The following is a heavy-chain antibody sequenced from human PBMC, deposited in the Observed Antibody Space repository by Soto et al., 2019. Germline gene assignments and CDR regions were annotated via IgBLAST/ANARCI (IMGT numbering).Heavy chain of an antibody. V-gene: IGHV3-30*18. Sequence: CVQVISYDGSNKYSPDTVKGRFTISRNNSKNTLYLQMNTQRAEDTAVYYYSKMVNSGTTDQYYYHSTDFWGQGTTVTVSS. D-gene: IGHD6-13*01. J-gene: IGHJ6*02. CDR2: ISYDGSNK. CDR3: SKMVNSGTTDQYYYHSTDF.